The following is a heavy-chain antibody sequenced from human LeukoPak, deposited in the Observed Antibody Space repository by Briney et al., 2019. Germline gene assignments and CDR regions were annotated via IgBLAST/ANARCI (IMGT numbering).Heavy chain of an antibody. CDR1: GFSFSAAW. J-gene: IGHJ4*02. Sequence: GGYLRLSCEASGFSFSAAWRTWVRQAPGKGLEGVATIKNEGRDKYYVDSVKGRFTLSRDNAKNLVYLQMNSLRVEDTAVYYCVNLGYSDGGQGTLVTVSS. D-gene: IGHD5-12*01. V-gene: IGHV3-7*01. CDR2: IKNEGRDK. CDR3: VNLGYSD.